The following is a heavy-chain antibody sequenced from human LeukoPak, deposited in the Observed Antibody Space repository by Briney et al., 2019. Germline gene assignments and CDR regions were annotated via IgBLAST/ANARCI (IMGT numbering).Heavy chain of an antibody. V-gene: IGHV5-51*01. D-gene: IGHD3-16*02. J-gene: IGHJ3*02. Sequence: GESLKISCKGSGNSFTNYWIGWVRQMPGKGLEWMGIIYPGDFDTRYQGQVTISADKSISTAYLQWSSLKASDTAMYYCARRVTFGGVIVAAFDIWGQGTMVTVSS. CDR3: ARRVTFGGVIVAAFDI. CDR1: GNSFTNYW. CDR2: IYPGDFDT.